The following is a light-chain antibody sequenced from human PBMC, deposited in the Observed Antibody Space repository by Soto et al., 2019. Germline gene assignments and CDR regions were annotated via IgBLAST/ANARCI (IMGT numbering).Light chain of an antibody. CDR3: QQSFITPFT. CDR1: QEINSY. Sequence: DIQMTQFPSSLAASVGDRITITCRANQEINSYVNWYVQKPGKAPDLLVYAASSLQSGVPSRFSGSGSGTDFILTISSLQPEDSATYYCQQSFITPFTFGGGTK. CDR2: AAS. V-gene: IGKV1-39*01. J-gene: IGKJ4*01.